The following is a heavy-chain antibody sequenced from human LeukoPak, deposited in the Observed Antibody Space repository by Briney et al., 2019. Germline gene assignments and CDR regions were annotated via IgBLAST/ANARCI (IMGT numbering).Heavy chain of an antibody. CDR3: ARHGGATMIERFLHAFDI. J-gene: IGHJ3*02. CDR2: IYYSGST. D-gene: IGHD3-22*01. Sequence: PSETVSLTCDVDGGTFSGYYWSWIQQPPGQGLEWVGYIYYSGSTNYNPSLKSRVTISTDTSKNQFSLKLSSVTAADTSVYYYARHGGATMIERFLHAFDIWGQGTMVPVSS. CDR1: GGTFSGYY. V-gene: IGHV4-59*08.